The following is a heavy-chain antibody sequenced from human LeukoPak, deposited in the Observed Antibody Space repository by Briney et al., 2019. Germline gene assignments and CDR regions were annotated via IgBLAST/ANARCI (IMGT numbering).Heavy chain of an antibody. Sequence: PGGSLRLSCAASGFTFSSYSMNWVRQALGKGLEWVSSISSSSSYIYYADSVKGRFTISRDNGKNLLYLQMTSLRAEDTAVYYCAREAPRGTSSNPYYFDSWGQGTLVTVSS. CDR2: ISSSSSYI. J-gene: IGHJ4*02. CDR1: GFTFSSYS. D-gene: IGHD6-6*01. V-gene: IGHV3-21*06. CDR3: AREAPRGTSSNPYYFDS.